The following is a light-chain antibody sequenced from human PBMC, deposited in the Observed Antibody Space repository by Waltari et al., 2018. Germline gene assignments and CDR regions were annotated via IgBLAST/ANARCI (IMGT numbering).Light chain of an antibody. V-gene: IGKV3-20*01. CDR3: QQYASFPALT. CDR2: AAS. CDR1: QTISHDY. Sequence: EIVLTQSPDTLSLSPGESAARSCTASQTISHDYLAWYQQKPGQTPRLLIYAASTRASGVPDRFRGSGSGTDFTLTISRLEPEDFAVYYCQQYASFPALTFGGGTKVET. J-gene: IGKJ4*01.